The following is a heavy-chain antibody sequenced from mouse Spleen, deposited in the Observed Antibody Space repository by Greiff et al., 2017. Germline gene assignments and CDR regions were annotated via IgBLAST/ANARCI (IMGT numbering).Heavy chain of an antibody. D-gene: IGHD1-1*01. Sequence: QVQLQQSGPGLVQPSQSLSITCTVSGFSLTSYGVHWVRQSPGKGLEWLGVIWSGGSTDYNAAFISRLSISKDNSKSQVFFKMNSLQADDTAIYYCARKSDYCSSYYAMDYWGQGTSVTVSS. CDR2: IWSGGST. CDR1: GFSLTSYG. CDR3: ARKSDYCSSYYAMDY. V-gene: IGHV2-2*01. J-gene: IGHJ4*01.